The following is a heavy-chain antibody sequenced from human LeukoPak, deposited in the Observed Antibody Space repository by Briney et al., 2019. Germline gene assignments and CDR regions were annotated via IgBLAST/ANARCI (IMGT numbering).Heavy chain of an antibody. D-gene: IGHD7-27*01. CDR1: GYTFTSYY. CDR3: ARDVNWDLDY. Sequence: GASVKVSCKASGYTFTSYYMHWVRQAPGQGLEWMGIINPSGGSTSYAQKFQGRVTMTRDTSTSTAYMELRSLRSDDTAVYYCARDVNWDLDYWGQGTLVTVSS. CDR2: INPSGGST. J-gene: IGHJ4*02. V-gene: IGHV1-46*01.